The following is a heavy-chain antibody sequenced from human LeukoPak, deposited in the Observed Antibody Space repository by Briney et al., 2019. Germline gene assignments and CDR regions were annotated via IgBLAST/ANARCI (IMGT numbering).Heavy chain of an antibody. J-gene: IGHJ5*02. D-gene: IGHD5-18*01. Sequence: SETLSLTCTVSGGSISSGDYYWSWIRQPPGKGLEWIGYIYYSGSTYYNPSLKSRVTISVDTSKNQFSPKLSSVTAADTAVYYCAGFFGYSNWFDPWGQGTLVTVSS. CDR2: IYYSGST. V-gene: IGHV4-30-4*01. CDR3: AGFFGYSNWFDP. CDR1: GGSISSGDYY.